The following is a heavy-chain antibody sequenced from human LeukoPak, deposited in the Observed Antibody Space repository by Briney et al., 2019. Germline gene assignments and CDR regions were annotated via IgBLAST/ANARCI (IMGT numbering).Heavy chain of an antibody. D-gene: IGHD2-2*01. CDR3: ARDIVVVPAAIRGYRYAS. Sequence: SETLSLTCAVYGGSFSGYYWSWIRQPPGKGLEWIGEINHSGSTNYNPSLKSRVTISVDTSKNQFSLKLSSVTAADTAVYYCARDIVVVPAAIRGYRYASWGQGTLVTVSS. V-gene: IGHV4-34*01. J-gene: IGHJ5*02. CDR2: INHSGST. CDR1: GGSFSGYY.